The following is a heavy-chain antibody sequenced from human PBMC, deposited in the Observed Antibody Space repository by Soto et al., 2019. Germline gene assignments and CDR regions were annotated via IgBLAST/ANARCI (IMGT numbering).Heavy chain of an antibody. Sequence: SQTLSLTYTVSGGSIRSCDYYWSWIRQPRGTGLEWIGYIYYSGSTYYNPARKSRVTTSVDTSKNQFFLKLSSVTAADTAVYYCARDRSYGPPYYYYGMDVGGQGTTVTVSS. CDR2: IYYSGST. D-gene: IGHD5-18*01. CDR3: ARDRSYGPPYYYYGMDV. CDR1: GGSIRSCDYY. J-gene: IGHJ6*02. V-gene: IGHV4-30-4*01.